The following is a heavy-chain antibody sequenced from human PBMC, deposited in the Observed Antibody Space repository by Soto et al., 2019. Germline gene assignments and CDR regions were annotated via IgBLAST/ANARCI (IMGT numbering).Heavy chain of an antibody. CDR2: INAGNGNT. V-gene: IGHV1-3*01. J-gene: IGHJ3*02. Sequence: QVQLVQSGAEVKKPGASVKVSCKASGYTFTSYAMHWVRQAPGQRLEWMGWINAGNGNTKYSQKFQGRVTITRDTSASTDYMELSSLRSEDTAVYYCARDEPSTGDAFDIWGQGTMVTVSS. D-gene: IGHD4-17*01. CDR1: GYTFTSYA. CDR3: ARDEPSTGDAFDI.